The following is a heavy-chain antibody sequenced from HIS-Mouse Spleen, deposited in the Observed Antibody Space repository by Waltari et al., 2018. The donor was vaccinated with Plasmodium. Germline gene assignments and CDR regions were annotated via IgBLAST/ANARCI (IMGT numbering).Heavy chain of an antibody. CDR2: ISGSGGST. CDR3: AKTYCTNGVCYHDAFDI. D-gene: IGHD2-8*01. V-gene: IGHV3-23*01. Sequence: EVQLLESGGGLVQPGGSLRLSCAASGFTFSSYAMSWVRQAPGKGLEWVSAISGSGGSTYYADSVKGRFTISRDNSKNTLYLQMNSLRAEDTAVYYCAKTYCTNGVCYHDAFDIWGQGTMVTVSS. J-gene: IGHJ3*02. CDR1: GFTFSSYA.